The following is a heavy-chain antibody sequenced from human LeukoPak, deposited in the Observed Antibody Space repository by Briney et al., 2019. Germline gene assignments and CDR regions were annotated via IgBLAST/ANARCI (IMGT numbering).Heavy chain of an antibody. J-gene: IGHJ4*02. Sequence: GGSLRLSCAASGFTFSSYSMNWVRQAPGKGLEWVSSISSSSSYIYYADSVKGRFTISRDNAKNSLYLQMNSLRAEDTAVYYCARDREAYCSSTSCYLFPTDYWGQGTLVTVSP. CDR2: ISSSSSYI. CDR1: GFTFSSYS. D-gene: IGHD2-2*01. CDR3: ARDREAYCSSTSCYLFPTDY. V-gene: IGHV3-21*01.